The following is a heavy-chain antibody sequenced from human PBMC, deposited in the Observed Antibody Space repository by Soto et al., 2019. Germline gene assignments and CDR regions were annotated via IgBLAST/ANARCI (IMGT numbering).Heavy chain of an antibody. Sequence: QVQLVQSGAEVKKPGSSVKVSCKASGDTDTNYVISGGRQAPGQGLEWMGGIFPKFGTTYSAQKLQDRLTITADESTSTVYMQLSSLRLDDTAVYYCEAEMTFGKLSVVWGQGTTVTVSS. V-gene: IGHV1-69*01. D-gene: IGHD3-16*02. CDR2: IFPKFGTT. J-gene: IGHJ6*02. CDR1: GDTDTNYV. CDR3: EAEMTFGKLSVV.